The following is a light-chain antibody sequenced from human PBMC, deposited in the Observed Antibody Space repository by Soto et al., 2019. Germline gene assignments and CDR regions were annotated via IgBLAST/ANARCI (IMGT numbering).Light chain of an antibody. CDR3: SSYTSSSTLDVV. CDR1: SSDVGGYNY. Sequence: QSALTQPASVSGSPGQSITISCTGTSSDVGGYNYVSWYQQHPGKAPKHIIYDVSNRPSGVSNRFSGSKSGNTASLTISGLQAEDEADYYCSSYTSSSTLDVVFGGGTQPTVL. V-gene: IGLV2-14*01. CDR2: DVS. J-gene: IGLJ2*01.